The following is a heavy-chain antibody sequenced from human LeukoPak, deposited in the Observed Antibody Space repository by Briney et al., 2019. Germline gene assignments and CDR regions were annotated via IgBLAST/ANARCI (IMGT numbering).Heavy chain of an antibody. CDR3: AKRLVLSVDYFDY. D-gene: IGHD6-19*01. CDR2: IYSGGST. Sequence: GGSLRLSCAASGFSVSNNYMAWVRQAPGKGLEWVSFIYSGGSTYYADSVKGRFTISRDNSKNTLYLQMNSLRAEDTAVYYCAKRLVLSVDYFDYWGQGTLVTVSS. CDR1: GFSVSNNY. V-gene: IGHV3-53*01. J-gene: IGHJ4*02.